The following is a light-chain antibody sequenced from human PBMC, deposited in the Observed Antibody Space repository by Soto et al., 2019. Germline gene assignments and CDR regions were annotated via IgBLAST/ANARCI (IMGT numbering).Light chain of an antibody. V-gene: IGKV1-17*01. CDR2: AAS. CDR3: LQNNSYPRT. J-gene: IGKJ1*01. CDR1: RGIRND. Sequence: DIQMTQSPSSLSASVGDRVTITCWASRGIRNDLLWYQQKPGKAPKRLIYAASSLQSGVPSRFSGSGSGTEFTLTISSLQPDDFATYYCLQNNSYPRTFGPGTKVEIK.